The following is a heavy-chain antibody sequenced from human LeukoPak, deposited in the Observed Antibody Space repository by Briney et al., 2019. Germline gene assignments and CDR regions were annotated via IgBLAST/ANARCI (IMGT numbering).Heavy chain of an antibody. Sequence: GESLKISCKGSGYSFSTYWIGWVRQMPGKGLEWMGTIYPDDSDTRYSPSFQGQVTISADKSITTAYLQWSSLKASDTAIYYCARVFANLVGPTTKGWFDPWGQGSLVTVSS. CDR1: GYSFSTYW. D-gene: IGHD1-26*01. CDR2: IYPDDSDT. CDR3: ARVFANLVGPTTKGWFDP. V-gene: IGHV5-51*01. J-gene: IGHJ5*02.